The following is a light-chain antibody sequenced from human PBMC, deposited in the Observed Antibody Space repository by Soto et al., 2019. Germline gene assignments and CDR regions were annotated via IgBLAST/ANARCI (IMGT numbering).Light chain of an antibody. Sequence: EIVMTQSPATLSVSPGERATLSCRASQSVSSNLAWYQQKPGQAPRLLIYGASTRATDIPARFSGSGSGTEFTLTISSLQSEDFAVYYCQQYNNRPPTFGQGTKVDIK. CDR1: QSVSSN. CDR3: QQYNNRPPT. CDR2: GAS. J-gene: IGKJ1*01. V-gene: IGKV3-15*01.